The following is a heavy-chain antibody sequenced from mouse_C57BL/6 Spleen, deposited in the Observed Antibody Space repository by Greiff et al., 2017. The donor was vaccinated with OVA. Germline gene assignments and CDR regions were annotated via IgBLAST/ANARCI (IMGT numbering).Heavy chain of an antibody. V-gene: IGHV5-16*01. CDR1: GFTFSDYY. CDR3: ARDRGTTVVGYFDV. D-gene: IGHD1-1*01. CDR2: INYDGSST. J-gene: IGHJ1*03. Sequence: EVKLVESEGGLVQPGSSMKLSCTASGFTFSDYYMAWVRQVPEKGLEWVANINYDGSSTYYLDSLKSRFIISRDNAKNILYLQMSSLKSEDTATYYCARDRGTTVVGYFDVWGTGTTVTVSS.